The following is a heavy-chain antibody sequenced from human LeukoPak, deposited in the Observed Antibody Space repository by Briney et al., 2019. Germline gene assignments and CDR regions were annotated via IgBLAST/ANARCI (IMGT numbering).Heavy chain of an antibody. J-gene: IGHJ5*02. CDR3: ARADCSSSTCYLRRSWFDP. Sequence: GGSLRLSCAASGFTLSNYDMNWVRQAPGKGLEWVSSISTSSRYIYYKDSVRGGFTISRDDAKNSLYLEMNSLRAEGTAVYYCARADCSSSTCYLRRSWFDPWGQGTLVTVSS. V-gene: IGHV3-21*01. CDR1: GFTLSNYD. CDR2: ISTSSRYI. D-gene: IGHD2-2*01.